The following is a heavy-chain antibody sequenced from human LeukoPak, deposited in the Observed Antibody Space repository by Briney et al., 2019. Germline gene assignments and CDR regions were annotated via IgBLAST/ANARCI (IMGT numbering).Heavy chain of an antibody. J-gene: IGHJ4*02. CDR1: GFTVSSYA. D-gene: IGHD4-17*01. CDR2: IGYSAGDK. CDR3: AKDDDGHHHGVDH. Sequence: GGSLRLSCAASGFTVSSYAMTWVRQAPGKGLEWVSAIGYSAGDKYYADSVKGRFTISRDNSMNTLYLQMSSLRADDTALYYCAKDDDGHHHGVDHWGQGTLVTVSS. V-gene: IGHV3-23*01.